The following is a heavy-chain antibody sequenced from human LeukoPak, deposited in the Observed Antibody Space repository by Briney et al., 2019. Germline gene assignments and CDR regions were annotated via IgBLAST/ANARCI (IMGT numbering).Heavy chain of an antibody. Sequence: PSETLFLTCTVSGGSISSYYWSWIRQPPGKGLEWIGYIHYNGITNYSPSLKSRVTMSLDTSKNQVSLKLNSVSAADTAVYYCARHISSGGTYAHFDYWGQGTLVTVSS. CDR1: GGSISSYY. V-gene: IGHV4-59*08. CDR2: IHYNGIT. J-gene: IGHJ4*02. D-gene: IGHD1-26*01. CDR3: ARHISSGGTYAHFDY.